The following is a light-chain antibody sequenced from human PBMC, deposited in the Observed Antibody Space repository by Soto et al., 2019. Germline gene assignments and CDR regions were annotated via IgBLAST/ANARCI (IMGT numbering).Light chain of an antibody. Sequence: QSALTQPASVSGSPGQSITISCTGTSSDVGGYNYVSWYQQHPGKAPKLMIYDVSNRPSGVSNRFSGSKSGNTASLTISGLQAEDEADYYCNSYTSSSPYVFGTGTKVTVL. J-gene: IGLJ1*01. CDR1: SSDVGGYNY. V-gene: IGLV2-14*01. CDR3: NSYTSSSPYV. CDR2: DVS.